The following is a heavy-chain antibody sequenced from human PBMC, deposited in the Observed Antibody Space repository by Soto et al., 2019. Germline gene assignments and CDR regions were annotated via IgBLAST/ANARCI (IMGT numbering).Heavy chain of an antibody. CDR1: GGSISSYY. CDR2: IYYSGST. D-gene: IGHD2-2*02. V-gene: IGHV4-59*01. J-gene: IGHJ5*02. CDR3: ARDVLYCSSTSCYTGGFDP. Sequence: QVQLQESGPGLVKPSETLSLTCTVSGGSISSYYWSWIRQPPGKGLEWIGYIYYSGSTNYNPSLKSRVTISVDTSKNQFSLKLSSVTAADTAVYYCARDVLYCSSTSCYTGGFDPWGQGTLVTVSS.